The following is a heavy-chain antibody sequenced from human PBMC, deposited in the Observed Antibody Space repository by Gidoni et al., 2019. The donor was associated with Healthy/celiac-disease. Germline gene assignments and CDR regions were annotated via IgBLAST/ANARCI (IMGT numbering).Heavy chain of an antibody. Sequence: QVTLKESGPVLVQPTETLTLTCTVSGFPLSNARMGVSWIRQPPGKALEWLAHIFSNDEKSYSTSLKSRLTISKDTSKSQVVLTMTNMDPVDTATYYCARIPYDSSPWGYYYYGMDVWGQGTTVTVSS. CDR3: ARIPYDSSPWGYYYYGMDV. CDR2: IFSNDEK. D-gene: IGHD3-22*01. V-gene: IGHV2-26*01. CDR1: GFPLSNARMG. J-gene: IGHJ6*02.